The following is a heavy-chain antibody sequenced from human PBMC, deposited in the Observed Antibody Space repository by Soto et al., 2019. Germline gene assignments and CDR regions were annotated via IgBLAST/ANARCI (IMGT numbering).Heavy chain of an antibody. D-gene: IGHD1-1*01. CDR3: ARDNPDVYNCFDY. V-gene: IGHV3-30-3*01. J-gene: IGHJ4*02. Sequence: QVQLVESGGGVVQPGRSLRLSCAASGFTFSSYAMHWVRQAPGKGLEWVAVISYDGSNKYYADSVKGRFTISRDNSKNTLYLQMNSLRAEDTAVYYCARDNPDVYNCFDYWGQGTLVTVSS. CDR1: GFTFSSYA. CDR2: ISYDGSNK.